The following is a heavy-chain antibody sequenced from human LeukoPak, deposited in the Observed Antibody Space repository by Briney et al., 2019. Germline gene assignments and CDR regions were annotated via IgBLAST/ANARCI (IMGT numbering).Heavy chain of an antibody. Sequence: SETLSLTCTVSGGSISSSSYYWGWIRQPPGKGLEWIGYIYYSGSTNYNPSLKSRVTISVDTSKNQFSLKLNSVIAADTAVYYCANSDSTGYYVDYWGQGTLVTVSS. V-gene: IGHV4-61*05. CDR3: ANSDSTGYYVDY. J-gene: IGHJ4*02. CDR1: GGSISSSSYY. D-gene: IGHD3-22*01. CDR2: IYYSGST.